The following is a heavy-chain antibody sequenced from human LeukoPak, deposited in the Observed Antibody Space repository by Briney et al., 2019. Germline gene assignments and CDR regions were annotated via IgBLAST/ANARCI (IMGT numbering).Heavy chain of an antibody. CDR3: AKDFWSGYYPNY. CDR1: GFTFSNYA. D-gene: IGHD3-3*01. CDR2: SGSGGST. V-gene: IGHV3-23*01. Sequence: GGSLRLSCAASGFTFSNYAMSWVRQAPGKGLEWVSGSGSGGSTYYADSVKGRFTISRDNSRNTLYLQMNSLRAEDTAVYYCAKDFWSGYYPNYWGQGTLVTVSS. J-gene: IGHJ4*02.